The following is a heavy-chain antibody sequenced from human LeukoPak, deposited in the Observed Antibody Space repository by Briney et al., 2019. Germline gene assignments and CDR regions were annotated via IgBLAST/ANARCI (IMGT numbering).Heavy chain of an antibody. CDR1: GFTFNSYA. CDR2: ISGNGGST. V-gene: IGHV3-23*01. Sequence: GGSLRLSCAASGFTFNSYAMSWVRQAPGKGLEWVSGISGNGGSTYYADSVKGRFTISRDNSKNTLFLQMNSLRAEDTAVYYCAKAIKGSGSFYSVDYWGQGTLVTVSS. D-gene: IGHD1-26*01. J-gene: IGHJ4*02. CDR3: AKAIKGSGSFYSVDY.